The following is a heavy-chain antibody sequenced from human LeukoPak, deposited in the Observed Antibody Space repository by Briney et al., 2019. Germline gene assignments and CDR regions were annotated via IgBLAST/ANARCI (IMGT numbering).Heavy chain of an antibody. CDR3: ASPLTLGYNSPDY. Sequence: GGSLRLSCAASGFTFSSYAMHWVRQAPGKGLEWVAVISYDGSNKYYADSVKGRFTISRDNSKNTLYLQMNSLRAEDTAVYYCASPLTLGYNSPDYWGQGTLVTVPS. V-gene: IGHV3-30-3*01. J-gene: IGHJ4*02. CDR2: ISYDGSNK. CDR1: GFTFSSYA. D-gene: IGHD5-24*01.